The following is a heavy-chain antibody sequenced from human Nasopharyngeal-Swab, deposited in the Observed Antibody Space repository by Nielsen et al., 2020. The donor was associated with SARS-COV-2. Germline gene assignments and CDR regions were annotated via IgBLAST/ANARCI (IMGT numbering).Heavy chain of an antibody. CDR2: SNSDGSST. J-gene: IGHJ6*03. V-gene: IGHV3-74*01. D-gene: IGHD3-9*01. CDR3: ARRQDGGYFDWLSNYYYYYYMDV. CDR1: GFTFSSYW. Sequence: GESLKISCAASGFTFSSYWMHWVRQAPGKGLVWVSRSNSDGSSTSYADSVKGRFTISRDNAKNTLYLQMNSLRAEDTAVYYCARRQDGGYFDWLSNYYYYYYMDVWGKGTTVTVSS.